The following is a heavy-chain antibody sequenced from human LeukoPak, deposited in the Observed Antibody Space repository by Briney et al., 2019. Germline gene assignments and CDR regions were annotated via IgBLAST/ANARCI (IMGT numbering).Heavy chain of an antibody. D-gene: IGHD3-10*01. V-gene: IGHV3-23*01. J-gene: IGHJ4*02. Sequence: PGGSLRLSCAASGFTFSSYAMSWVCQAPGKGLEWVSAISGSGGSTYYADSVKGRFTISRDNSKNTLYLQMNSLRAEDTAVYYCAKEPEDYYGSGSSPYYFDYWGQGTLVTVSS. CDR3: AKEPEDYYGSGSSPYYFDY. CDR1: GFTFSSYA. CDR2: ISGSGGST.